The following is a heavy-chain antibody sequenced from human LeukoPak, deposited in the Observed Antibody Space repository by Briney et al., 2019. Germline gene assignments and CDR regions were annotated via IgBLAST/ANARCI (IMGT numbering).Heavy chain of an antibody. D-gene: IGHD2/OR15-2a*01. CDR2: ISSSSSYI. Sequence: PGGSLRLSCAASGFTFSYFTINWVRQAPGKGLEWVSSISSSSSYIYNADSVKGRFTISRDNAKNSLFLQMNSLRAEDTAVYYCARGAAGEYCTSINCGHAFDIWGQGTMVTVSS. CDR1: GFTFSYFT. J-gene: IGHJ3*02. CDR3: ARGAAGEYCTSINCGHAFDI. V-gene: IGHV3-21*01.